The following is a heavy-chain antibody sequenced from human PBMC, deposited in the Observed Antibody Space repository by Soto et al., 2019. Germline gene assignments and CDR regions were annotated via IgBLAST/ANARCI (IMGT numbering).Heavy chain of an antibody. V-gene: IGHV3-15*07. D-gene: IGHD3-3*01. CDR2: IKSETDGGTI. J-gene: IGHJ6*03. Sequence: WMNWVRQAPGKGLEWVGRIKSETDGGTIDYAAPVKGRFTISRDNSKNTLYLQMNSLRAEDTAVYYCASESHYYYYYYMDVWGKGTTVTVSS. CDR3: ASESHYYYYYYMDV. CDR1: W.